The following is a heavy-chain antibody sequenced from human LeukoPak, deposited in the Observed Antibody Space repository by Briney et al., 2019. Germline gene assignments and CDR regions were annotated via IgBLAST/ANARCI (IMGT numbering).Heavy chain of an antibody. J-gene: IGHJ4*02. CDR1: GYTFTGYY. CDR3: ARDLYYYDSSGYLPFDY. Sequence: ASVKVSCKASGYTFTGYYMHWVRQAPGQGLEWMGWINPNSGGTNYAQKFQGRVTMTRDTPISTAYMELSRLRSDDTAVYYCARDLYYYDSSGYLPFDYWGQGTLVTVSS. D-gene: IGHD3-22*01. CDR2: INPNSGGT. V-gene: IGHV1-2*02.